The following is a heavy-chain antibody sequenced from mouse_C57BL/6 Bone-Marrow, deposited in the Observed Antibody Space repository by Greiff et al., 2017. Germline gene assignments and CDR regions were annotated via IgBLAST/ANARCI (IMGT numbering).Heavy chain of an antibody. D-gene: IGHD1-1*01. CDR3: ARSDYGAWFAY. Sequence: VQLQQSGAELARPGASVKLSCKASGYTFTSYGISWVKQRTGQGLEWIGEIYPRSGNTYYNEKFKGKATLTADKSSITAYMELRSLTSEDSAVYFCARSDYGAWFAYWGQGTLVTVSA. V-gene: IGHV1-81*01. CDR2: IYPRSGNT. J-gene: IGHJ3*01. CDR1: GYTFTSYG.